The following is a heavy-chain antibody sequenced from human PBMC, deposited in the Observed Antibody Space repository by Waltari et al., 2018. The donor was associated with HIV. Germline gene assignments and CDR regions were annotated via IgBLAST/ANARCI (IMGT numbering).Heavy chain of an antibody. Sequence: QVQLQESGPGLVKPSGTLSLTCAVSGGSISSSNWWSWVRQPPGKWLEWIGEIYQSGSTNYNPSLKSRVTISVDKSKNQCSLKLSSVTAADTAVYYCARDGAYYDFWSGYYRNKGWFDPWGQGTLVTVSS. CDR2: IYQSGST. J-gene: IGHJ5*02. V-gene: IGHV4-4*02. CDR1: GGSISSSNW. CDR3: ARDGAYYDFWSGYYRNKGWFDP. D-gene: IGHD3-3*01.